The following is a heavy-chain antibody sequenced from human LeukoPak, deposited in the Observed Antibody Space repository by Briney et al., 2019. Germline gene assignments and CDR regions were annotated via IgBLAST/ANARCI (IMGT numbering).Heavy chain of an antibody. CDR1: GYTFTSYG. CDR2: ISAYNGNT. Sequence: ASVKVSCKASGYTFTSYGFSWVQQAPGQGLEWMGWISAYNGNTNYAQKLQGRVTMTTDTSTSTAYMELRSLTSDDTAVYYCARTFWSGTNYYYHYYYMDVWGKGTTVTVSS. J-gene: IGHJ6*03. V-gene: IGHV1-18*01. D-gene: IGHD3-3*01. CDR3: ARTFWSGTNYYYHYYYMDV.